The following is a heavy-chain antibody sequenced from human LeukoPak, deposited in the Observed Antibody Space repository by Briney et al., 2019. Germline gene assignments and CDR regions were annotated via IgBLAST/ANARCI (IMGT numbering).Heavy chain of an antibody. V-gene: IGHV1-2*02. Sequence: ASVKVSCKASGYTFTGYYMHWVRQAPGQGLEWMGWINPNSGGTNYAQKFQGRVTMTRDTSISTAYMELSRLRSDDTAVYYCARERVDHVVVPAAEFDPWGQGTLVTASS. J-gene: IGHJ5*02. D-gene: IGHD2-2*01. CDR2: INPNSGGT. CDR3: ARERVDHVVVPAAEFDP. CDR1: GYTFTGYY.